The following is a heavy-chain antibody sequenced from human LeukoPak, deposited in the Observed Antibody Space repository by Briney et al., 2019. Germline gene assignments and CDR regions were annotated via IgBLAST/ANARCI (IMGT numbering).Heavy chain of an antibody. D-gene: IGHD3-22*01. CDR3: ARHSDPGRDSSAKVPEAPDY. Sequence: GESLKISCKGSGYSFTSYWIGWVRQMPGKGLEWMGIIYPGDSDTRYSPSFQGQVTISADKSISTAYLQWSSLKASDTAMYYCARHSDPGRDSSAKVPEAPDYWGQGTLVTVSS. CDR2: IYPGDSDT. J-gene: IGHJ4*02. V-gene: IGHV5-51*01. CDR1: GYSFTSYW.